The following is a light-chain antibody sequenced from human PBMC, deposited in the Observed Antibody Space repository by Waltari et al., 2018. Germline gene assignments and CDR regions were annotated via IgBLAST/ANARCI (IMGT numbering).Light chain of an antibody. CDR1: QSVLYSSNNKNY. CDR3: QQYYSAPNT. Sequence: DIVMTQSPDSLAVSLGERATINCKSSQSVLYSSNNKNYLAWYQQKPGQPPKLLIYWASTRASGVPGRFSGSGSGTDFTLTISSLQAEDVAVYYCQQYYSAPNTFGQGTKLEI. CDR2: WAS. V-gene: IGKV4-1*01. J-gene: IGKJ2*01.